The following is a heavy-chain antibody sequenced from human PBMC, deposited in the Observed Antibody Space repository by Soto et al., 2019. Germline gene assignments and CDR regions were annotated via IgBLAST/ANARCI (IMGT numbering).Heavy chain of an antibody. V-gene: IGHV4-59*01. CDR2: VYYSGAA. D-gene: IGHD6-19*01. Sequence: SETLSLTCNVSGGAITSDFWSWIRQPPGKGLEWIGYVYYSGAADYNPSLKPRVTISIATSKTQFSLRLASATAADTGVYYCARDHGSCPNTWGQGRLVTVSS. CDR1: GGAITSDF. CDR3: ARDHGSCPNT. J-gene: IGHJ1*01.